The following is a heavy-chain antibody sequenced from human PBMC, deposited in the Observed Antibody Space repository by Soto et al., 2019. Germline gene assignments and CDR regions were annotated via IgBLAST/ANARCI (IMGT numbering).Heavy chain of an antibody. CDR1: GYTFTSYD. CDR2: MNPNSGNT. Sequence: GASVKVSCKASGYTFTSYDINWVRQATGQGLEWMGWMNPNSGNTGYAQKLQGRVTMTRNTSISTAYMELSSLRSEDTAVYYCARGDLNYDFWSGYYRAHPNFDYWGQGTLVTVSS. D-gene: IGHD3-3*01. J-gene: IGHJ4*02. V-gene: IGHV1-8*01. CDR3: ARGDLNYDFWSGYYRAHPNFDY.